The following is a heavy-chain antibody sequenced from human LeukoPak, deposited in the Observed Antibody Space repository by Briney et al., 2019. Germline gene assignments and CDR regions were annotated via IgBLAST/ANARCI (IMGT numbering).Heavy chain of an antibody. J-gene: IGHJ6*04. CDR3: TREFYYYASGTSCMDV. V-gene: IGHV1-3*01. CDR1: GYTFTSHV. CDR2: ISPGSADT. D-gene: IGHD3-10*01. Sequence: GASVKVSCKASGYTFTSHVMYWVRQAPGQRLEWMGWISPGSADTKYSEKFQGRITITRDTSASTAYMDLSRLRSEDTAVYYCTREFYYYASGTSCMDVWGKGTTVTVSS.